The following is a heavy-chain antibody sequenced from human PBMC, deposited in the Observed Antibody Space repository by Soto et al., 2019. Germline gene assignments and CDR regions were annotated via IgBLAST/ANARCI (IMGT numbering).Heavy chain of an antibody. D-gene: IGHD6-19*01. J-gene: IGHJ3*02. CDR1: GFSLSTSGVG. Sequence: SGPTLVKPTQTLTLTCTFSGFSLSTSGVGVGWIRQPPGKALEWLALIYWDDDKRYSPSLKSRLTITKDTSKNQVVLTMTNMDPVDTATYYCAHGLKKLEQWLVRRDEAFDIWGQGTMVTVSS. CDR2: IYWDDDK. CDR3: AHGLKKLEQWLVRRDEAFDI. V-gene: IGHV2-5*02.